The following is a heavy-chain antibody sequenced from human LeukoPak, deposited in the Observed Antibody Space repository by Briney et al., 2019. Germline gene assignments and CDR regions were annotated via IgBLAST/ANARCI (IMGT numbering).Heavy chain of an antibody. Sequence: GGSLRLSCAASGFTFNKFAMTWVRQAPGKGLEWVSVIKADGSGTFYADSVRGRFTTSRDNSKNSLYLQMNSLTSEDTALYYCATWAFYHNLDVWGQGTTVIVSS. CDR2: IKADGSGT. J-gene: IGHJ6*02. V-gene: IGHV3-43*02. CDR1: GFTFNKFA. CDR3: ATWAFYHNLDV. D-gene: IGHD2/OR15-2a*01.